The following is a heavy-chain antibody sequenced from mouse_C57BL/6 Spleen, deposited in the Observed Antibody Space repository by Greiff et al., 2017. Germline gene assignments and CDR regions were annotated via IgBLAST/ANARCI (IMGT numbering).Heavy chain of an antibody. V-gene: IGHV1-81*01. Sequence: QVQLQQSGAELARPGASVKLSCKASGYTFTSYGISWVKQRTGQGLEWIGEIYPRSGNTYYNEKFKGKATLTADKSSSTAYMELRSLTSEDSAVYFCATNWDGAYWGQGTLVTVSA. CDR1: GYTFTSYG. CDR3: ATNWDGAY. J-gene: IGHJ3*01. D-gene: IGHD4-1*02. CDR2: IYPRSGNT.